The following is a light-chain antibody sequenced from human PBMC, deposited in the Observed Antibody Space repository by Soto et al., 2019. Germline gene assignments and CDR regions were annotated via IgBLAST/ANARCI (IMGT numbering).Light chain of an antibody. V-gene: IGLV1-40*01. CDR1: SSNIGAQYD. CDR3: QSYDSSLSAYV. CDR2: SNA. Sequence: QSVLTQPPSVSEAPGQRVTISCTGSSSNIGAQYDVHWYQQLPGTAPKLLIYSNANRPSGVPDRFSGSKSGTSASLAITGLQTEDEADYYCQSYDSSLSAYVFGAGTQLTVL. J-gene: IGLJ7*01.